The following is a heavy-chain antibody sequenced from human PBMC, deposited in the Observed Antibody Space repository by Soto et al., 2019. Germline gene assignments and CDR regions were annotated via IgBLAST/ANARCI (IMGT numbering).Heavy chain of an antibody. J-gene: IGHJ4*02. Sequence: RSLTCAVSGGSISSGGYSWSWIRQPPGKGLEWIGYIYHSGSTYYNPSLKSRVTISVDRSKNQFSLKLSSVTAADTAVYYCARAIDSSGYYLDYWGQGTLVTVSS. CDR1: GGSISSGGYS. CDR3: ARAIDSSGYYLDY. D-gene: IGHD3-22*01. CDR2: IYHSGST. V-gene: IGHV4-30-2*01.